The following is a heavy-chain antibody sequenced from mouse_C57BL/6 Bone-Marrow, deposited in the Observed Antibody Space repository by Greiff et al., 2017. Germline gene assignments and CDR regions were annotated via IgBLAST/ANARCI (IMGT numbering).Heavy chain of an antibody. CDR2: INPYNGDT. CDR3: AEGSSLDY. CDR1: GYSFTGYF. Sequence: VQLQQSGPELVKPGASVKISCKASGYSFTGYFMNWVMQSHGKSLEWIGRINPYNGDTFYNQKFKGKATLTVDKSSSTAHMELRSVTSEDSAVYYCAEGSSLDYWGQGTTLTVSS. J-gene: IGHJ2*01. D-gene: IGHD1-1*01. V-gene: IGHV1-20*01.